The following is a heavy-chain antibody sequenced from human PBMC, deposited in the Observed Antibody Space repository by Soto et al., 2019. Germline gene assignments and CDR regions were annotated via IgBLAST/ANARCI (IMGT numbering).Heavy chain of an antibody. Sequence: EVHLVESGGGLVQPGGSLRLSCAASGFTVSSKYMSWVRQAPGKGLECVSLIQRGGPTYYADSVKGRFTISRDTSENTLHLQVDSLRAEDTAVYYGARDDVLWGGGRCYGVPLDVRGKGTTVTVSS. CDR3: ARDDVLWGGGRCYGVPLDV. D-gene: IGHD2-15*01. CDR2: IQRGGPT. CDR1: GFTVSSKY. J-gene: IGHJ6*04. V-gene: IGHV3-66*01.